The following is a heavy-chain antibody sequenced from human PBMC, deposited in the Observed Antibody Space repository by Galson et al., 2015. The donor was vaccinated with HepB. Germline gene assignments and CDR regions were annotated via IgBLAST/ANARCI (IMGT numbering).Heavy chain of an antibody. CDR2: TYYRSKWYN. CDR3: ARDSIVGPFFGESLIAVAQTSAFDI. V-gene: IGHV6-1*01. CDR1: GDSVSSNSAA. D-gene: IGHD6-19*01. Sequence: CAISGDSVSSNSAAWNWIRQSPSRGLEWLGRTYYRSKWYNDYAVSVKSRITINPDTSKNQFSLQLNSVTPEDTAVYYCARDSIVGPFFGESLIAVAQTSAFDIWGQGTMVTVSS. J-gene: IGHJ3*02.